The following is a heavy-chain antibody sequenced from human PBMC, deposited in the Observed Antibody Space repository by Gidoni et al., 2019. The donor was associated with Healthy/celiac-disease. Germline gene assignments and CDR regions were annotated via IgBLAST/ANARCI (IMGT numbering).Heavy chain of an antibody. CDR1: GGSISSYY. V-gene: IGHV4-59*01. Sequence: QVQLQESGPGLVKPSETLSLTCTVSGGSISSYYWSWIRQPPGKGLEWIGYIYYSGSTNYNPSLKSRVTISVDTSKNQFSLKLSSVTAADTAVYYCARVLRNYYDFWSGPNWFDPWGQGTLVTVSS. D-gene: IGHD3-3*01. J-gene: IGHJ5*02. CDR3: ARVLRNYYDFWSGPNWFDP. CDR2: IYYSGST.